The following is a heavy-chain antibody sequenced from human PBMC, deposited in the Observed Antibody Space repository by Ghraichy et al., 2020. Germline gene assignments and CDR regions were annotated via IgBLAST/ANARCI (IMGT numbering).Heavy chain of an antibody. Sequence: GGSLRLSCAASGFTFSSYGMSWVRQAPGKGLEWVAVISYDGSKKYYADSVKGRFTISRDNSKNTLYLQMNSLRAEDTAVYYCAKGSGDYYDLYAFDIWGQGTMVTVSS. CDR2: ISYDGSKK. J-gene: IGHJ3*02. D-gene: IGHD2-21*02. CDR1: GFTFSSYG. CDR3: AKGSGDYYDLYAFDI. V-gene: IGHV3-30*18.